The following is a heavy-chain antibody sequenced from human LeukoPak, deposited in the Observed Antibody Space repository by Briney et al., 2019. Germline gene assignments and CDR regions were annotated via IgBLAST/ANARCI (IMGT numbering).Heavy chain of an antibody. CDR1: GFTFSSYA. D-gene: IGHD4-17*01. V-gene: IGHV3-23*01. CDR3: AKVMSYGDFVLAFDY. Sequence: PSGGSLRLSCAASGFTFSSYAMSWVRQAPGKGLEWVSAISGSGGSTYYADSVKGRFTISRDNSKNTLYLQMNSLRAEDMAVYYCAKVMSYGDFVLAFDYWGQGTLVTVSS. CDR2: ISGSGGST. J-gene: IGHJ4*02.